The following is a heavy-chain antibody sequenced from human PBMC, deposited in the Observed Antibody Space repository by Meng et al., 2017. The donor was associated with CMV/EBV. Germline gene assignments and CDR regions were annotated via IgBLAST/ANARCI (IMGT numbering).Heavy chain of an antibody. CDR3: AKELHGSGEDYYGMDV. D-gene: IGHD3-10*01. CDR1: GYTFTSYG. CDR2: ISAYNGNT. J-gene: IGHJ6*02. V-gene: IGHV1-18*01. Sequence: ASVNVSCKASGYTFTSYGISWVRQAPGQGLEWMGWISAYNGNTNYAQKLQGRVTMTTDTSTSTAYMELRSLRAEDTAVYYCAKELHGSGEDYYGMDVWGQGTTVTVSS.